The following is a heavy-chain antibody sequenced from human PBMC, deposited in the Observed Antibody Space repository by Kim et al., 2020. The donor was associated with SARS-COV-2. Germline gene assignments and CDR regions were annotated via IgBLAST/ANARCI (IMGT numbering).Heavy chain of an antibody. V-gene: IGHV1-24*01. CDR3: ATDGAYCSSTSCYTGAFVI. J-gene: IGHJ3*02. CDR2: FDPEDGET. CDR1: GYTLTELS. D-gene: IGHD2-2*01. Sequence: ASVKVSCNVSGYTLTELSMHWVRQAPGKGLEWMGGFDPEDGETIYAQKFQGRVTMTEDTSTDTAYMELSSLRSEDTAVYYCATDGAYCSSTSCYTGAFVIWGQGTMVTVSS.